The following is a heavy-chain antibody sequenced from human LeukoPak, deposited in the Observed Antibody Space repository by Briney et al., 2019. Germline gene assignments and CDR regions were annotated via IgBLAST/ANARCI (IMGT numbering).Heavy chain of an antibody. CDR2: ISSSSSYI. CDR3: ARSGVGATNDY. D-gene: IGHD1-26*01. J-gene: IGHJ4*02. V-gene: IGHV3-21*01. Sequence: GGSLRLSCAASGFTFSSYSMNWVRQAPGKGLEWVSYISSSSSYIYYADSVKGRFTISRDNAKNSLYLQMNSLRAEDTAVYYCARSGVGATNDYWGQGTLVTVS. CDR1: GFTFSSYS.